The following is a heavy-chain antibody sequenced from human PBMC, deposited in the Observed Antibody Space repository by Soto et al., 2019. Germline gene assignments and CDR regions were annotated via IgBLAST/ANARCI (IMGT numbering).Heavy chain of an antibody. CDR3: ASDYYGSAKGPWAPGI. CDR2: IYYSGST. J-gene: IGHJ4*02. CDR1: GGSISSYY. V-gene: IGHV4-59*01. D-gene: IGHD3-10*01. Sequence: SETLSLTCTVSGGSISSYYWSWIRQPPGKGLEWIGYIYYSGSTNYNPSLKSRVTISVDTSKNQFSLKLSSVTAADTAVYYCASDYYGSAKGPWAPGIWGQGTLVTVSS.